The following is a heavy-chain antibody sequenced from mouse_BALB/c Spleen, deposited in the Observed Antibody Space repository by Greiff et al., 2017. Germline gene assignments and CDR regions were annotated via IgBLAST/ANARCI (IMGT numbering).Heavy chain of an antibody. CDR2: ILPGSGST. D-gene: IGHD2-1*01. J-gene: IGHJ4*01. Sequence: QVQLQQSGAELMKPGASVKISCKATGYTFSSYWIEWVKQRPGHGLEWIGEILPGSGSTNYNEKFKGKATSTADTSSNTAYMQLSSLTSEDSAVYYCARGNPYYAMDYWGQGTSVTVSS. CDR3: ARGNPYYAMDY. V-gene: IGHV1-9*01. CDR1: GYTFSSYW.